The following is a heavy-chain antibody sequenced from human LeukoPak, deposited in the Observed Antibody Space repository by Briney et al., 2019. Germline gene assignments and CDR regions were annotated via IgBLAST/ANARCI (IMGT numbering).Heavy chain of an antibody. V-gene: IGHV4-59*01. CDR1: GGSISSYY. CDR3: ARERARIAVA. J-gene: IGHJ5*02. Sequence: SETLSLTCTVSGGSISSYYWSWIRQPPGKGLEWIGYIYYSGSTNYNPSLKSRVTISVDTSKNQFSLKLSSVTAADTAVYYCARERARIAVAWGQGTLVTVSS. CDR2: IYYSGST. D-gene: IGHD6-19*01.